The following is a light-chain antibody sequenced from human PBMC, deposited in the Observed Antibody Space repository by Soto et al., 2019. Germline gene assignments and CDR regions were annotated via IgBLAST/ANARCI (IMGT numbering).Light chain of an antibody. CDR3: SSYTSSSTLVYV. J-gene: IGLJ1*01. Sequence: QSALTQPPSVSGSPGQSITISCTGTSSDVGGYNYVSWYQQHPGKAPKLMIYDVTNRPSGVSTRFSGSKSGNTASLTISGLPAKDEADYYCSSYTSSSTLVYVFGTGTKVTVL. V-gene: IGLV2-14*01. CDR1: SSDVGGYNY. CDR2: DVT.